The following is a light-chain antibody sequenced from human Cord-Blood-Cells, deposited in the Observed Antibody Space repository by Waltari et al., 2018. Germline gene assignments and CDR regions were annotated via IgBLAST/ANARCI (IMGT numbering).Light chain of an antibody. J-gene: IGKJ2*01. CDR1: QSISSY. CDR3: QQSYSTT. CDR2: AGS. Sequence: DIQMTQSPSSLSASVGDRVTITCRASQSISSYLNWYQQKPGKAPKLLIYAGSSLQSGVPSRFSGSGSVTDFTLTISSLQPEDFATYYCQQSYSTTFGQGTKLEIK. V-gene: IGKV1-39*01.